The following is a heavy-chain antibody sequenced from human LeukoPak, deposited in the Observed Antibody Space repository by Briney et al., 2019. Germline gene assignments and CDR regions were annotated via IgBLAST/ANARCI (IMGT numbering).Heavy chain of an antibody. Sequence: GGSLRLSCVVSGFTLSNYAMSWVRQAPGKGLEWVSGILGSGASTFYADSVKGRFTISSDSSKNTLYLQMNSLRAEDTAVYYCAKDPPYYDNAGYFDYWGQGTLVTVSS. CDR2: ILGSGAST. V-gene: IGHV3-23*01. CDR1: GFTLSNYA. CDR3: AKDPPYYDNAGYFDY. J-gene: IGHJ4*02. D-gene: IGHD3-22*01.